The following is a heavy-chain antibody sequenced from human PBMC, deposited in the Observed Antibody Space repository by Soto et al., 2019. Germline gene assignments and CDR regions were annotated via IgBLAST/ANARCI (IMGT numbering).Heavy chain of an antibody. J-gene: IGHJ5*02. Sequence: ASVKVSCKASGGTFSSYAISWVRQAPGQGLEWMGGIIPIFGTANYAQKFQGRVTITADESTSTAYMKLSSLRSEDTAVYYCARGSDIVVVPATRKYNWFDPWGQGTLVTVSS. CDR1: GGTFSSYA. D-gene: IGHD2-2*01. CDR2: IIPIFGTA. CDR3: ARGSDIVVVPATRKYNWFDP. V-gene: IGHV1-69*13.